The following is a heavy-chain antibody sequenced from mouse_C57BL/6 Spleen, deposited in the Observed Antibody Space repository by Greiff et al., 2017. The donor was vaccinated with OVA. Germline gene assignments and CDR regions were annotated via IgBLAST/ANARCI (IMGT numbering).Heavy chain of an antibody. CDR2: IYPGDGDT. V-gene: IGHV1-82*01. Sequence: QVQLQQSGPELVKPGASVKISCKASGYAFSSSWMNWVKQRPGKGLEWIGRIYPGDGDTNYNGKFKGKATLTADKSSSIAYMQLSSLTSEDSAVYFCARDRSSFLDYWGQGTTLTVSS. CDR3: ARDRSSFLDY. J-gene: IGHJ2*01. D-gene: IGHD1-1*01. CDR1: GYAFSSSW.